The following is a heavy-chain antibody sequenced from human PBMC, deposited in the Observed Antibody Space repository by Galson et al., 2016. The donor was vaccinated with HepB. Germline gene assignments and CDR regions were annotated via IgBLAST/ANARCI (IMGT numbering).Heavy chain of an antibody. Sequence: SLRLSCAASGFTFSSYAMSWVRQAPGKGLEWVSAITGTGGSTYYADSVKGRFTISRDNSKNTLYLQLNSLRAEDTAVYYCAKDSGYCSDATCYYRNSWGQGTL. V-gene: IGHV3-23*01. CDR3: AKDSGYCSDATCYYRNS. CDR1: GFTFSSYA. D-gene: IGHD2-15*01. J-gene: IGHJ4*02. CDR2: ITGTGGST.